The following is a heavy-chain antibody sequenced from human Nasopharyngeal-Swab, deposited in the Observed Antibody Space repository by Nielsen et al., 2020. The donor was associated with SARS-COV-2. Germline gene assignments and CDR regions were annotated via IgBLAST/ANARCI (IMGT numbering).Heavy chain of an antibody. V-gene: IGHV3-7*03. J-gene: IGHJ4*02. Sequence: GESLKISCAGSGFNFNTSWMTWVRQAPGKGLEWVANINPDGSEKNYVDSVKGRFTISRDNAESSLYLHMKSLRGDDTAVYYCAHYASAAYWGQGTLVTVSS. CDR3: AHYASAAY. CDR1: GFNFNTSW. CDR2: INPDGSEK. D-gene: IGHD2-2*01.